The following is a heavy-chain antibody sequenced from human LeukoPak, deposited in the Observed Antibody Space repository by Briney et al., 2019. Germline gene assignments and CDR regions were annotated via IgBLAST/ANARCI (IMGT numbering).Heavy chain of an antibody. CDR1: GFTFSSYA. CDR3: AKPGGNYYDNSGYYRPYYYYMGV. J-gene: IGHJ6*03. CDR2: ISGSRGST. Sequence: PGWSLRVSCAASGFTFSSYAMSWVRQAPGKGLEWVSAISGSRGSTYYADSVKGRFTTYSENSKKTLYLQINSLRAEDTAVYYCAKPGGNYYDNSGYYRPYYYYMGVWGKGDPFSVSS. V-gene: IGHV3-23*01. D-gene: IGHD3-22*01.